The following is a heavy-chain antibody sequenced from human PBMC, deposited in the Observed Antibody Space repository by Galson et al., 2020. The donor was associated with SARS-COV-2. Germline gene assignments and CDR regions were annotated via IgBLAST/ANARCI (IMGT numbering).Heavy chain of an antibody. CDR3: ARGRFGELSYYFDY. CDR1: GFTFSAYA. Sequence: GGSLRLSCAASGFTFSAYAMHWVRQAPGKGLEWVAVVSFDGSNKYYVDSVKGRFTISRDNYKNTLYLQMNSLRAEDTAVYYCARGRFGELSYYFDYWGQGTLVTVSS. J-gene: IGHJ4*02. V-gene: IGHV3-30*14. CDR2: VSFDGSNK. D-gene: IGHD3-16*02.